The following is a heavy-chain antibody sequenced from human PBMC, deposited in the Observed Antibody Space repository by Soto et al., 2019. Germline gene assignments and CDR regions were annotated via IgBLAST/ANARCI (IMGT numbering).Heavy chain of an antibody. CDR1: GFTFSSYS. J-gene: IGHJ5*02. CDR3: ARAPVDFWSGYINNWFDP. CDR2: ISSGGST. Sequence: PGGSLRLSXAASGFTFSSYSMNWVRQAPGKGLEWVSYISSGGSTYYADSVKGRFTISRDNSKSTLYLQMNSLRAEDTAVYYCARAPVDFWSGYINNWFDPWGQGTLVTVSS. V-gene: IGHV3-48*01. D-gene: IGHD3-3*01.